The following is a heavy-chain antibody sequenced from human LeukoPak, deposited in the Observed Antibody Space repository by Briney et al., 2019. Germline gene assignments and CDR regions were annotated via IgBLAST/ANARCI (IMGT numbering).Heavy chain of an antibody. D-gene: IGHD3-3*01. CDR2: ISSSSSYI. Sequence: GGSLRLSCAASGFTFSSYSKNWVRQAPGKGLEWVSSISSSSSYIYYADSVKGRFTISRDNAKNSLYLQMNSLRAEDTAVYYCARGTGTIFGVVIKRNWFDPWGQGTLVTVSS. CDR3: ARGTGTIFGVVIKRNWFDP. J-gene: IGHJ5*02. CDR1: GFTFSSYS. V-gene: IGHV3-21*01.